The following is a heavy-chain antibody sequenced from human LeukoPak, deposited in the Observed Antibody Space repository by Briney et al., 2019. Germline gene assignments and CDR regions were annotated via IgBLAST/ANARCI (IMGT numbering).Heavy chain of an antibody. CDR2: INTDSSSM. CDR3: AIDAWELPLDAFDI. CDR1: GFTSSTYN. J-gene: IGHJ3*02. V-gene: IGHV3-48*02. Sequence: PGGSLRLSCAASGFTSSTYNMNWVRQAPGKGLEWVSYINTDSSSMYYADSVKGRFTISRDNAKDSLYLHMNSLRDEDTAVYYCAIDAWELPLDAFDIWGQGTMVTVSS. D-gene: IGHD1-26*01.